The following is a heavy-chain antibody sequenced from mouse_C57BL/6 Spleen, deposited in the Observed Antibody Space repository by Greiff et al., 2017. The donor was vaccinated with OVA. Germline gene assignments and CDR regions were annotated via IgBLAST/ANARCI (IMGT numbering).Heavy chain of an antibody. CDR2: IYPGDGDT. CDR1: GYAFSSSW. D-gene: IGHD2-1*01. CDR3: AGRNYGDAMDY. J-gene: IGHJ4*01. V-gene: IGHV1-82*01. Sequence: VQLQQSGPELVKPGASVKISCKASGYAFSSSWMNWVKQRPGKGLEWIGRIYPGDGDTNYNGKFKGKATLTADKSSSTAYMQLSSLTSEDSAVYFCAGRNYGDAMDYWGQGTSVTVSS.